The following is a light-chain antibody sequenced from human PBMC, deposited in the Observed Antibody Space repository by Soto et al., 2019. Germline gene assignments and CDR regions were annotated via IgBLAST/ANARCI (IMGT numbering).Light chain of an antibody. CDR3: QQYNSSPWT. CDR2: DAS. J-gene: IGKJ1*01. CDR1: QSISSW. V-gene: IGKV1-5*01. Sequence: DLQMTQSPSTLSASVGDRVTITCRASQSISSWLAWYQQKPGKAPKLLIYDASNLESGVPSRFSGSGSGTEFTLTISSLQPDDLATYFCQQYNSSPWTFGQGTKVEIK.